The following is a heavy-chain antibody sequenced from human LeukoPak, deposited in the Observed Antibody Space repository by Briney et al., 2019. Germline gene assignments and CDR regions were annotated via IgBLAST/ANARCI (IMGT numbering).Heavy chain of an antibody. Sequence: SETLSLTCTVSGGSISSSSYYWGWIRQPPGKGLEWIGSINYSGSTFYNPSLKSRVTISEDTSKNQFSLKLSSVTAADTAVYYCARDAPTAYCSGSTCYFDYWGQGTLVTVSS. V-gene: IGHV4-39*07. J-gene: IGHJ4*02. CDR2: INYSGST. CDR1: GGSISSSSYY. D-gene: IGHD2-15*01. CDR3: ARDAPTAYCSGSTCYFDY.